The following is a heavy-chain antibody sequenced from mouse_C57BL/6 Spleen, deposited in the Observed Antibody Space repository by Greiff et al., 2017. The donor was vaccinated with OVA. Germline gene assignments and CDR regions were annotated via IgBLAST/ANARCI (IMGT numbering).Heavy chain of an antibody. D-gene: IGHD2-4*01. J-gene: IGHJ3*01. V-gene: IGHV1-42*01. CDR1: GYSFTGYY. Sequence: EVQLQQSGPELVKPGASVKISCKASGYSFTGYYMNWVKQSPEKSLEWIGEINPSTGGTTYNQKFKAKATLTVDKSSSTAYMQLKSLTSEDSAVYYCARLGYDYDGTFAYWGQGTLVTVSA. CDR3: ARLGYDYDGTFAY. CDR2: INPSTGGT.